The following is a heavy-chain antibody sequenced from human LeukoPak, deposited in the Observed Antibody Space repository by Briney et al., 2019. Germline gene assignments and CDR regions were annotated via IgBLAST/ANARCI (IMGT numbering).Heavy chain of an antibody. J-gene: IGHJ5*02. CDR3: ARRSPLPWYYYDSSGYNWFDP. Sequence: PSETLSLTCSVSGGSITSGRHYWGWIRQPPGKGLEWIGSIHYTGRTYSNPSYNPSLNSRVSISVDTSKNQFSLKLSSVTAADTAVYYCARRSPLPWYYYDSSGYNWFDPWGQGTLVTVSS. CDR2: IHYTGRT. V-gene: IGHV4-39*01. CDR1: GGSITSGRHY. D-gene: IGHD3-22*01.